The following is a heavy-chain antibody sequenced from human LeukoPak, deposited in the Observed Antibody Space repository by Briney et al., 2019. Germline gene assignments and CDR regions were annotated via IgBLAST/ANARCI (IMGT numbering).Heavy chain of an antibody. V-gene: IGHV4-59*01. CDR1: GGSIISYY. Sequence: SETLSLTCTVSGGSIISYYWSWIRQSPGKGLEWIGYIHSSGKTNYNPSFKSRVTISVDTSKNQFSLNVNSMAAADTGVYYCTRSFPGIVGAADFWGQGTLVTVSS. CDR3: TRSFPGIVGAADF. CDR2: IHSSGKT. J-gene: IGHJ4*02. D-gene: IGHD1-26*01.